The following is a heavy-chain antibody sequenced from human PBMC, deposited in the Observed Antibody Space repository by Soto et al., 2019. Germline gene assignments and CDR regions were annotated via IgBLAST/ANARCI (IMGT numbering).Heavy chain of an antibody. CDR1: GFTFSDHY. V-gene: IGHV3-72*01. D-gene: IGHD3-22*01. J-gene: IGHJ6*02. CDR2: TRNKANSYTT. CDR3: ARGGSGNYDSSGYHHYYYYYYGMDV. Sequence: PGGSLRLSCAASGFTFSDHYMDWVRQAPGKGLEWVGRTRNKANSYTTEYAASVKGRFTISRDDSKNSLYLQMNSLKTEDTAVYYCARGGSGNYDSSGYHHYYYYYYGMDVWGQGTTVTVSS.